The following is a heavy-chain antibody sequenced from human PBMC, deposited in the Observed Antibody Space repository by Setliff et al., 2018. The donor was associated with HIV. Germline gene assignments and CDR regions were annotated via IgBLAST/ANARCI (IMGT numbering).Heavy chain of an antibody. Sequence: PSETLSLTCTVSGGSMSSSSYYWGWIRQTPDKGLEWIGIIYYSGATYYNPSLTRRVTISVDTSRNQFSLKLRSVTAADTAAYYCARLGYVSGGFYKTPGPYYFDYWGQGALVTVSS. J-gene: IGHJ4*02. CDR3: ARLGYVSGGFYKTPGPYYFDY. V-gene: IGHV4-39*01. CDR1: GGSMSSSSYY. D-gene: IGHD3-10*01. CDR2: IYYSGAT.